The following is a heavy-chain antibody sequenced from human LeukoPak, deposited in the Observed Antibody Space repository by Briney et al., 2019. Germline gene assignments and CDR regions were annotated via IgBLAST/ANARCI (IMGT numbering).Heavy chain of an antibody. D-gene: IGHD6-13*01. CDR1: GGSISSGGYY. CDR3: ARDGYGSSWYWFDP. V-gene: IGHV4-31*03. J-gene: IGHJ5*02. Sequence: SQTLSHTCTVSGGSISSGGYYWSWIRPRPGKGLEWIGYIYYSGSTYYNPSLKSRVTISVDTSKNQFSLKLSSVTAADTAVYYCARDGYGSSWYWFDPWGQGTLVTVSS. CDR2: IYYSGST.